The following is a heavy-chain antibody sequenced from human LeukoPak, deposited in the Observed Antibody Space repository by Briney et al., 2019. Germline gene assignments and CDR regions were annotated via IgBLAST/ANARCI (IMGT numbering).Heavy chain of an antibody. Sequence: SETLSLTCTVSGGSISSYYWSWIRQPPGKGLEWIGYIYYSGSTNYNPSLKSRVTISVDTSKNQFSLKLSSVTAADTAVYYCARDPGGAVAGFDYWGQGTLVTVSS. D-gene: IGHD6-19*01. V-gene: IGHV4-59*01. CDR1: GGSISSYY. CDR2: IYYSGST. CDR3: ARDPGGAVAGFDY. J-gene: IGHJ4*02.